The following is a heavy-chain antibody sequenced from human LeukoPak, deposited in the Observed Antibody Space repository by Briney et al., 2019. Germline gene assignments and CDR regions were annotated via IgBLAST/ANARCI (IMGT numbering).Heavy chain of an antibody. CDR3: AKRTDTSGNRGGALDI. V-gene: IGHV3-23*01. J-gene: IGHJ3*02. CDR2: ISDSGSGT. D-gene: IGHD3-22*01. Sequence: GGSLRPSCPASGFTFSSYAMSWVRQAPGKGLEWVSSISDSGSGTYYADSVKGRFTISRDNSKNTLYLQMNSLRAEDTAVYYCAKRTDTSGNRGGALDIWGQGTMVAVSS. CDR1: GFTFSSYA.